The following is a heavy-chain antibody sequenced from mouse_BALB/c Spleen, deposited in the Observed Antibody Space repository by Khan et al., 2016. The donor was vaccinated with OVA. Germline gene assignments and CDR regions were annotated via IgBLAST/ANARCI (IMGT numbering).Heavy chain of an antibody. J-gene: IGHJ3*01. D-gene: IGHD2-1*01. CDR1: GYTFTDYA. V-gene: IGHV1S137*01. Sequence: QVQLQQSGAELVRPGVSVKISCTGSGYTFTDYAMHWVKQSHATSLEWIGVISTYYGDATSNQKFKGKATLTVDKSSSTAYMALARLTSEASAIDYCASGNGNSRFAYWGQGTLVTVSA. CDR2: ISTYYGDA. CDR3: ASGNGNSRFAY.